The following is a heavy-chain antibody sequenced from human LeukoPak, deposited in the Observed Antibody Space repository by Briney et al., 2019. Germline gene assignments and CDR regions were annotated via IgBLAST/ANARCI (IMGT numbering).Heavy chain of an antibody. CDR2: IIPIFGTA. D-gene: IGHD3-3*01. Sequence: AASVKVSCKASGGTFSSYAISWVRQAPGQGLERMGGIIPIFGTANYAQKFQGRVTITADESTSTAYMELSSLRSEDTAVYYCARVLYWSGYYTFRGPGYMDVWGKGTTVTVSS. J-gene: IGHJ6*03. V-gene: IGHV1-69*13. CDR1: GGTFSSYA. CDR3: ARVLYWSGYYTFRGPGYMDV.